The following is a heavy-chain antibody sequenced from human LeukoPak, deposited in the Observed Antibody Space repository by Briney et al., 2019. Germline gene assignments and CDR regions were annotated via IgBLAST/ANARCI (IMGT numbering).Heavy chain of an antibody. Sequence: PGGSLRLSCAASGFTFSSYGMHWVRQAPGKGLEWVAVISYDGSNKYYADSVKGRFTISRDNSKNTLYLQMNSLRAEDTAVYYCAKDLTGRDIVVVPAWGQGTLVTVSS. V-gene: IGHV3-30*18. D-gene: IGHD2-2*01. CDR1: GFTFSSYG. J-gene: IGHJ5*02. CDR2: ISYDGSNK. CDR3: AKDLTGRDIVVVPA.